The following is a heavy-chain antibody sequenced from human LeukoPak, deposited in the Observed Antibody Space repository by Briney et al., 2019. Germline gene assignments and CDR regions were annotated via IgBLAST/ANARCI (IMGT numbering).Heavy chain of an antibody. J-gene: IGHJ5*02. D-gene: IGHD5-18*01. CDR2: ISSSSYI. CDR1: GFTFSSYS. CDR3: ARDKSGLGYSYGRWFDP. Sequence: PGGSLRLSCAASGFTFSSYSKNWVRQAPGKGLEWVSSISSSSYIYYADSVKGRFTISRDNAKNSLYLQMNSLRAEDTAVYYCARDKSGLGYSYGRWFDPWGQGTLVTVSS. V-gene: IGHV3-21*01.